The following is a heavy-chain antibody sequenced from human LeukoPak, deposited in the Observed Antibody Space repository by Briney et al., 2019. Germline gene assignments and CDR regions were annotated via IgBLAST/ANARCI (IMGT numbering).Heavy chain of an antibody. CDR1: GGSISSGGYY. Sequence: PSQTLSLTCTVSGGSISSGGYYWSWIRQHPGKGLEWIGSIFYSGSTFYSPSLKIRVSISIDTSENQFSLKLNSVTVADTAVYYCARRFVGYGYFDYWGQGTLVTVSS. CDR3: ARRFVGYGYFDY. J-gene: IGHJ4*02. D-gene: IGHD3-22*01. V-gene: IGHV4-31*03. CDR2: IFYSGST.